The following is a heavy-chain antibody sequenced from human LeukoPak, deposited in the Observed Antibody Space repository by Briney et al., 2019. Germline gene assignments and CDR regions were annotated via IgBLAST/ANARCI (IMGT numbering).Heavy chain of an antibody. V-gene: IGHV1-58*02. D-gene: IGHD4-17*01. Sequence: SVKVPCKASGFTFTRSAMQWVRQARGQRLEWIGWIVVGSGNTNYAQKFQERVTITRDMSTSTAYMELSSLRSEDTAVYYCAANGDYGQTYYYYVMDAWGQGTTVTVSS. CDR3: AANGDYGQTYYYYVMDA. J-gene: IGHJ6*02. CDR2: IVVGSGNT. CDR1: GFTFTRSA.